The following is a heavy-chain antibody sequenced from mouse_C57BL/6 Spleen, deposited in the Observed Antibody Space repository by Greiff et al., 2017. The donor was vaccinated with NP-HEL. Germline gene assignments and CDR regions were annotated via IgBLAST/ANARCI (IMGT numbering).Heavy chain of an antibody. CDR2: IYPCSGNT. CDR3: ACPDVAD. CDR1: GYTFTSYC. Sequence: VQLQQPGAELARPGASVKLSCKASGYTFTSYCIRWVKQRPGQGLEWIGEIYPCSGNTYYNEKFKGKATLTVDKSSSTAYMELRSLTSEDSAVYFGACPDVADWGQGTLVTVST. V-gene: IGHV1-81*01. J-gene: IGHJ3*01.